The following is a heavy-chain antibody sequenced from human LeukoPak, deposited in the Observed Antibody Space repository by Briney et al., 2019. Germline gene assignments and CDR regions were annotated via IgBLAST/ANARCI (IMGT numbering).Heavy chain of an antibody. Sequence: SGTLSLTCAVSGGFISNTNWWSWVRQTPGKGLEWIGEIHPSGSSNYSPSLKSRVTISVDTSKNQFSLKLNSVTAADTAVYYCARGTDRSKLGYWGQGTLVTVSS. CDR2: IHPSGSS. J-gene: IGHJ4*02. V-gene: IGHV4-4*02. CDR1: GGFISNTNW. D-gene: IGHD3-22*01. CDR3: ARGTDRSKLGY.